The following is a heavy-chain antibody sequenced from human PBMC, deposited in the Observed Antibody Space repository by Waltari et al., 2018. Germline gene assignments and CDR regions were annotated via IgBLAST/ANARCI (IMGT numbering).Heavy chain of an antibody. V-gene: IGHV1-69*13. CDR1: GGTFSSYA. CDR3: ARDRKVGATTLHWFDP. J-gene: IGHJ5*02. CDR2: IIPIFGTA. Sequence: QVQLVQSGAEVKKPGSSVKVSCKASGGTFSSYAISWVRQAPGQGPEWMGGIIPIFGTANYAQKFQGRVTITADESTSTAYMELSSLRSEDTAVYYCARDRKVGATTLHWFDPWGQGTLVTVSS. D-gene: IGHD1-26*01.